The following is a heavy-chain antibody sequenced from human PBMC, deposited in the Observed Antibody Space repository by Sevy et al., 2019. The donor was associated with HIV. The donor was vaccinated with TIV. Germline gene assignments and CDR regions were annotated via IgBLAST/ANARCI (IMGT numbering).Heavy chain of an antibody. CDR2: ISGSGGST. Sequence: GGSLRLSCAASGFTFSSYAMSWVRQAPGKGLEWVSAISGSGGSTYYADSVKGRFTISRDNSKNTLYLQMNSLRAEDMAVYYCAKDLEDIVVVPAANWGQGTLVTVSS. D-gene: IGHD2-2*01. CDR3: AKDLEDIVVVPAAN. J-gene: IGHJ4*02. CDR1: GFTFSSYA. V-gene: IGHV3-23*01.